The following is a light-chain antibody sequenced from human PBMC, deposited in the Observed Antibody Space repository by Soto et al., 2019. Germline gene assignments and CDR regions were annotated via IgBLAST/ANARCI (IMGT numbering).Light chain of an antibody. CDR2: GVS. CDR3: SSHTISSALQV. V-gene: IGLV2-14*01. Sequence: QSALTQPASVSGSPGQSITISCTGTISDFVVYNYVSWYQQRPGKAPKLMIYGVSNRPSGASNRFSGSKSGNTASLTISGLQADDEADYYCSSHTISSALQVFGTGTKVTVL. J-gene: IGLJ1*01. CDR1: ISDFVVYNY.